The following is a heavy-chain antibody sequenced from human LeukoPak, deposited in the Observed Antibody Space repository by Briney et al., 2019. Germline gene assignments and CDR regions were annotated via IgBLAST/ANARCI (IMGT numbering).Heavy chain of an antibody. CDR1: GYTFTEYY. CDR3: ARGQSLNDY. V-gene: IGHV1-2*02. Sequence: GASVKVSCKASGYTFTEYYKHWERQAPAPGLEWMKWIKPNSCSANHAENFQGRVAMTRDTSFSTPYMELTSQRYDDTALYYCARGQSLNDYWGQGTLVTVSS. J-gene: IGHJ4*02. CDR2: IKPNSCSA.